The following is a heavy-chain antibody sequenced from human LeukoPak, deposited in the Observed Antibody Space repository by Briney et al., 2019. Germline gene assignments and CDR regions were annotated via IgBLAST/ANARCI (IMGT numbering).Heavy chain of an antibody. CDR2: IYYSGST. D-gene: IGHD3-10*01. J-gene: IGHJ4*02. Sequence: SQTLSLTCTVSGGSISSGGYYWSWICQHPGKGLEWIGYIYYSGSTYYNPSLKSRVTISVDTSKNQFSLKLSSVTAADTAVYYCASLRYGSGSYYSWGQGTLVTVSS. CDR1: GGSISSGGYY. V-gene: IGHV4-31*03. CDR3: ASLRYGSGSYYS.